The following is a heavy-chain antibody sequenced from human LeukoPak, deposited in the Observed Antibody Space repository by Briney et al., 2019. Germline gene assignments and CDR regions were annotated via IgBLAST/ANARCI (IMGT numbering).Heavy chain of an antibody. CDR3: AKGSYSSVWYGYTFDI. V-gene: IGHV4-59*02. CDR1: GASVSSYY. D-gene: IGHD6-19*01. Sequence: SETLSLTCTVSGASVSSYYWSWIRQSPGKGLEWIGYISYSGSTNHNPSLKSRVTISVDTSKNQFSLKLISVTAADTAVYYCAKGSYSSVWYGYTFDIWGQGTMVTVSS. J-gene: IGHJ3*02. CDR2: ISYSGST.